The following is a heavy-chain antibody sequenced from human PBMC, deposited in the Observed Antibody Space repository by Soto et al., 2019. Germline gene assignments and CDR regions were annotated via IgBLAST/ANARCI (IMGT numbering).Heavy chain of an antibody. CDR2: IYSSGST. V-gene: IGHV4-59*08. J-gene: IGHJ4*02. Sequence: QVQLQESGPGLVKPSETLSLTCTVSGGSISSYYWSWIRQPPGKGLEWIGYIYSSGSTNYNPPLKRRVPLSVDTPRNQFTPKLSSVTAADTAGYYCARRWSRTFEYWGEGTLVTVSS. CDR3: ARRWSRTFEY. D-gene: IGHD1-26*01. CDR1: GGSISSYY.